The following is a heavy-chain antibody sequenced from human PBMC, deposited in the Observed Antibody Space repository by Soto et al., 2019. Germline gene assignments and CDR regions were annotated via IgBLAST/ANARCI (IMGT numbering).Heavy chain of an antibody. D-gene: IGHD1-26*01. CDR3: ARLGGALHPLSALDI. CDR1: GDFINNYY. J-gene: IGHJ3*02. CDR2: MSDSGGT. V-gene: IGHV4-59*01. Sequence: SETLSLTCTVSGDFINNYYWSWIRQPPGEGLEWIGYMSDSGGTSYNPSLKSRATISGDTSKNHLSLNLNSVTAADTAVYFCARLGGALHPLSALDIWGQGTTVTVSS.